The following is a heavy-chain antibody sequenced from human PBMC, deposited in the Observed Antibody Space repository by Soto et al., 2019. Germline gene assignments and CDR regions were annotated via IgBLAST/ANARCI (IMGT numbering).Heavy chain of an antibody. CDR2: ISSSGSTI. CDR3: ARDYRYDFWSGPMPGYGMDV. D-gene: IGHD3-3*01. CDR1: GFTFSDYY. J-gene: IGHJ6*02. Sequence: KAGGSLRLSCAASGFTFSDYYMSWIRQAPGKGLEWVSYISSSGSTIYYADSVKGRFTISRDNAKNSLYLQMNSLRAEDTAVYYCARDYRYDFWSGPMPGYGMDVWGQGTTVTVSS. V-gene: IGHV3-11*01.